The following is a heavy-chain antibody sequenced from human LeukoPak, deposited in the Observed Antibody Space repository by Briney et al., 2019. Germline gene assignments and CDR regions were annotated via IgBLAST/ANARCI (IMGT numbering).Heavy chain of an antibody. CDR1: GFTFSSYG. CDR2: ISYDGSDK. V-gene: IGHV3-30*18. D-gene: IGHD2-2*01. J-gene: IGHJ6*02. CDR3: AKDLRYCSGTSCYEASGMDV. Sequence: GESLKISCAASGFTFSSYGMHWVRQAPGKGLEWVAAISYDGSDKYYADSVKGRFTISKDNSKNTLSLQMNSLRAEDTAVFFCAKDLRYCSGTSCYEASGMDVWGQGTTVTVSS.